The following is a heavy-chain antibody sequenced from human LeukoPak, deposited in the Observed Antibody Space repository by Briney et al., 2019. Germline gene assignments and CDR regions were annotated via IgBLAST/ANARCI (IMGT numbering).Heavy chain of an antibody. CDR1: GFTFSSHW. J-gene: IGHJ4*02. D-gene: IGHD4-23*01. V-gene: IGHV3-7*03. Sequence: QPGVSLRLSCAASGFTFSSHWMSWVRQAPGKGLEWVANINQHGSEKYYVDSMKGRFAISRDNARNSLYLQLNSLRAEDTAVYYCERAGYGGALDYWGQGTLVTVSS. CDR3: ERAGYGGALDY. CDR2: INQHGSEK.